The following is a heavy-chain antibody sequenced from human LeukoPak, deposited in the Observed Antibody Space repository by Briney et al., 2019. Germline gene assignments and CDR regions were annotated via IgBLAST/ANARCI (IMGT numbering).Heavy chain of an antibody. J-gene: IGHJ3*02. Sequence: SETLSLTCTVSGGSISSSSYYWGWIRPPPGKGREWIGSIYYSGSTYYNPSLKSRVTISVDTSKNQFSLKLSSVTAADTAVYYCASPRYSSGWYPHRAFDIWGQGTMVTVSS. CDR2: IYYSGST. CDR3: ASPRYSSGWYPHRAFDI. V-gene: IGHV4-39*01. D-gene: IGHD6-19*01. CDR1: GGSISSSSYY.